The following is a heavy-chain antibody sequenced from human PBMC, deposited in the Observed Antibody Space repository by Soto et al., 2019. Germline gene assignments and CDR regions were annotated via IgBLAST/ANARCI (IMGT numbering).Heavy chain of an antibody. Sequence: QVQLVQSGAEEKKPGASVKVSCKASGYTFTSYAMHWVRQATGQRLEWMGWINAGNGNTKYSQKFQGRVTITRDTSARPAYMELSSLRSEDTAVYYCAREAYYYYYGMDVWGQGTTVTVSS. CDR2: INAGNGNT. V-gene: IGHV1-3*05. CDR1: GYTFTSYA. J-gene: IGHJ6*02. CDR3: AREAYYYYYGMDV.